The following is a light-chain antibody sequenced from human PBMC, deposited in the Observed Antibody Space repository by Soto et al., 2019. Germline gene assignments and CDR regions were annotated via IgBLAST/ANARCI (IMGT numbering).Light chain of an antibody. Sequence: QSALTQPASVSGSPGQSITISCTGTSSDVGGYNHVSWYQQHPGKAPKFLIYDVSNRPSGVSNRFSGSKSGNTASLTISGLQAEDEADYSCSSYTSTSTPVVFGGGTKVTVL. CDR1: SSDVGGYNH. CDR2: DVS. V-gene: IGLV2-14*03. J-gene: IGLJ2*01. CDR3: SSYTSTSTPVV.